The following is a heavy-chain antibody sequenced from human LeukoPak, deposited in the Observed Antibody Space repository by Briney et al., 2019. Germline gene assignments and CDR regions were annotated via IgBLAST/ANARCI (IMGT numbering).Heavy chain of an antibody. V-gene: IGHV4-34*01. Sequence: SETLSLTCALYGGSFSGYYWGWIRQPPGEGLEWIGSIYYSGSTYYNPSLKSRVTISVDTSKNQFSLKLSSVTAADAAVYYCARGGDGDYPFDYWGQGTLVTVSS. D-gene: IGHD4-17*01. CDR2: IYYSGST. CDR1: GGSFSGYY. J-gene: IGHJ4*02. CDR3: ARGGDGDYPFDY.